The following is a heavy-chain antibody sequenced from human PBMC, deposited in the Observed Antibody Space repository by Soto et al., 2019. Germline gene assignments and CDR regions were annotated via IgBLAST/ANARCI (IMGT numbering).Heavy chain of an antibody. Sequence: QIPLLQSGAEVKKPGASVKVTCKASGYTFRNFGISWVRQAPGQGLEWMGWISGYNANANYAQKFQGRLTMTAHTSTSTAYMELRSLRSDDTAVYYSARENSYFDYWGHGTLVTVSS. CDR3: ARENSYFDY. J-gene: IGHJ4*01. V-gene: IGHV1-18*01. CDR1: GYTFRNFG. CDR2: ISGYNANA.